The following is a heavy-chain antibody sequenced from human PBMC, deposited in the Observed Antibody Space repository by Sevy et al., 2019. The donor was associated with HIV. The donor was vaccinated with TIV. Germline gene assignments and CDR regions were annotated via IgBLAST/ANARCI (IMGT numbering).Heavy chain of an antibody. Sequence: GGSLRLSCAGSGFTLSSYWMSWVRQAPGRGLEWVANIKQDGSEKYYVDSVRGRFTMSRDNAENSMYLQMNSLRDEDTAMYYCARQGGVLDVDTAMPDAFDLWGRGTMVTVSS. CDR3: ARQGGVLDVDTAMPDAFDL. CDR2: IKQDGSEK. V-gene: IGHV3-7*01. J-gene: IGHJ3*01. D-gene: IGHD5-18*01. CDR1: GFTLSSYW.